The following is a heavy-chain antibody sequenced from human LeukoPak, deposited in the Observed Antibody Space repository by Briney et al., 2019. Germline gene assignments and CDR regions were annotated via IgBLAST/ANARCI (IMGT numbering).Heavy chain of an antibody. Sequence: ASVKVSCKASGYTFTGYYMHWVRQAPGQGLEWMGWINPNSGGTNYAQKFQGRVTMTRDTSISTAYMELSRLRSDDTAVYYCARPIDYGGNPNTFDYWGQGTLVTVSS. CDR3: ARPIDYGGNPNTFDY. J-gene: IGHJ4*02. D-gene: IGHD4-23*01. V-gene: IGHV1-2*02. CDR2: INPNSGGT. CDR1: GYTFTGYY.